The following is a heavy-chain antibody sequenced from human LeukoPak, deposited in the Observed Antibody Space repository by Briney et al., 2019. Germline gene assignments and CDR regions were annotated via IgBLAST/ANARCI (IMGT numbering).Heavy chain of an antibody. CDR3: AKTNGYYSD. D-gene: IGHD3-22*01. CDR1: GFTFSSYG. V-gene: IGHV3-23*01. CDR2: ISGSGGTT. J-gene: IGHJ4*02. Sequence: GRSLRLSCAASGFTFSSYGMNWVRQAPGKGLERVSGISGSGGTTYYADSVKGRFTISRDNSKNSLSLQVSSLRAEDTAVYYCAKTNGYYSDWGQGTLVTVSS.